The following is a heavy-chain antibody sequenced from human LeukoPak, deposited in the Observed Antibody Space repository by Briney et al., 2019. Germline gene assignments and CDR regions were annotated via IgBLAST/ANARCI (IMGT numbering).Heavy chain of an antibody. CDR3: ARNIPFVRKTVRTNWFDP. CDR2: KNPNSGNT. CDR1: GYTFTSYD. Sequence: ASVKVSCKASGYTFTSYDINWVRQAAGQGLEWMGWKNPNSGNTGFARKFQGRVTMTRDTSISTAYMELSNLRSEDTAVYYCARNIPFVRKTVRTNWFDPWGQGTLVTVSS. D-gene: IGHD2-2*02. V-gene: IGHV1-8*01. J-gene: IGHJ5*02.